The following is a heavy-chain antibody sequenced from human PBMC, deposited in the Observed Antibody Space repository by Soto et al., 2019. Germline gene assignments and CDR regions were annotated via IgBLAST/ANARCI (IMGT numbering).Heavy chain of an antibody. Sequence: QVQLVESGGGVVQPGRSLRLSCAASGFTFSSYGMHWVRQAPGKGLEWVAVISYDGSNKYYADSVKGRFTISRDNSKNTLYLQMNILRAEDTAVYYCAKDRLPNYYYGMDVWGQGTTVTVSS. CDR1: GFTFSSYG. CDR2: ISYDGSNK. CDR3: AKDRLPNYYYGMDV. D-gene: IGHD2-15*01. V-gene: IGHV3-30*18. J-gene: IGHJ6*02.